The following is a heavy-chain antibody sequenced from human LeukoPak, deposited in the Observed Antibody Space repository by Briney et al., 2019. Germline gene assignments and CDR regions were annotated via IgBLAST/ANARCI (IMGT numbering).Heavy chain of an antibody. V-gene: IGHV3-30*18. CDR2: ISHDGSNK. J-gene: IGHJ4*02. CDR1: GFTFSSYG. CDR3: AKDGLPYSGSRYYFDY. D-gene: IGHD1-26*01. Sequence: GGSLRLSCAASGFTFSSYGIHWVRQAPGKGLEWVTIISHDGSNKYYADSVKGRFTISRDSAKNTLYLQMNSLRADDTAVYYCAKDGLPYSGSRYYFDYWGQGTLVTVSS.